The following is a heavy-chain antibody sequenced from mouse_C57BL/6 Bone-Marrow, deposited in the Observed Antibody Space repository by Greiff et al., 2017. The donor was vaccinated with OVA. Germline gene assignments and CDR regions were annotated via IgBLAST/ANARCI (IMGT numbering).Heavy chain of an antibody. CDR1: GYTFTSYW. Sequence: QVQLQQPGAELVKPGASVKMSCKASGYTFTSYWITWVKQRPGQGLEWIGDIYPGSGSTNYNEKFKSKATLTVDTSSSTAYMQLSCLTSEDSAVYYCARCSAYYNGEAGFACWGQGTLVTVSA. CDR2: IYPGSGST. V-gene: IGHV1-55*01. CDR3: ARCSAYYNGEAGFAC. J-gene: IGHJ3*01. D-gene: IGHD1-1*01.